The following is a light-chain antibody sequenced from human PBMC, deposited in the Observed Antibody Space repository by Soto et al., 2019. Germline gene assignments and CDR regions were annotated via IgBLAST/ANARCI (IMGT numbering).Light chain of an antibody. V-gene: IGKV4-1*01. J-gene: IGKJ1*01. CDR3: QHHYSTPPT. Sequence: DIVMTQSPDSLAVSLGERATINCKSSQSVLYSSNNKNYLAWYQQKPGQPPKLLIYWASTRESRVPDRFSGSGSGTDFTLTISSLQAEDVAVYYCQHHYSTPPTFGQGTKVEIK. CDR2: WAS. CDR1: QSVLYSSNNKNY.